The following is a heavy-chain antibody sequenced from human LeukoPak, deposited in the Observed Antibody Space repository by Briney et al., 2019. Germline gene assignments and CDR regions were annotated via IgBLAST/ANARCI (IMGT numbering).Heavy chain of an antibody. CDR3: AKDLGGLGSSGYYYESGPFDY. J-gene: IGHJ4*02. CDR1: GFTVSSNY. D-gene: IGHD3-22*01. V-gene: IGHV3-23*01. Sequence: QAGGSLRLSCAASGFTVSSNYMSWVRQAPGKGLEWVSAISGSGGSTYYADSVKGRFTISRDNSKNTLYLQMNSLRAEDTAVYYCAKDLGGLGSSGYYYESGPFDYWGQGTLVTVSS. CDR2: ISGSGGST.